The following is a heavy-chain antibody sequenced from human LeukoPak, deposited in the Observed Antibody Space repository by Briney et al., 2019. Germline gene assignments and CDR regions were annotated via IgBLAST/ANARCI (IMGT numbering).Heavy chain of an antibody. CDR2: FTSRSRSI. D-gene: IGHD3-22*01. CDR1: GFTFSSYS. CDR3: AKGDSGYYEETLDY. J-gene: IGHJ4*02. V-gene: IGHV3-21*04. Sequence: GGSLRLSCAASGFTFSSYSMTWVRQAPGKGLEWLSSFTSRSRSIYYADSVKGRFTTSRDNAKNSLYLQMNSLRAEDMALYYCAKGDSGYYEETLDYWGQGTLVTVSS.